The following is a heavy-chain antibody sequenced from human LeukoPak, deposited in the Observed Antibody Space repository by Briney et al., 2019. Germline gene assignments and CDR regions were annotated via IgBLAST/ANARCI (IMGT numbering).Heavy chain of an antibody. Sequence: GGSLRLSCTASGFTFSSYVMNSGRQAAGNRLEGGANKKQDGNEKYYVDSVKGRFTISRDNAKISLYLQMHSLRAEDTAVYYCARDIEAPGIAFDIWGRGTMVTVSS. CDR2: KKQDGNEK. J-gene: IGHJ3*02. CDR1: GFTFSSYV. D-gene: IGHD6-13*01. V-gene: IGHV3-7*04. CDR3: ARDIEAPGIAFDI.